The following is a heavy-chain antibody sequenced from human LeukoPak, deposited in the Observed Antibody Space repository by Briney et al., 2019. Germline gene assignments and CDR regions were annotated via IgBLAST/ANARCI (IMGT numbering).Heavy chain of an antibody. CDR3: ARDQWYYYDSSGYSPLGY. CDR2: ISSSSSYI. Sequence: GGSLRLSCAASGFTFSSYEMNWVRQAPGKGLEWVSSISSSSSYIYYADSVKGRFTISRDNAKNSLYLQMNSLRAEDTAVYYCARDQWYYYDSSGYSPLGYWGQGTLVTVSS. CDR1: GFTFSSYE. D-gene: IGHD3-22*01. V-gene: IGHV3-21*01. J-gene: IGHJ4*02.